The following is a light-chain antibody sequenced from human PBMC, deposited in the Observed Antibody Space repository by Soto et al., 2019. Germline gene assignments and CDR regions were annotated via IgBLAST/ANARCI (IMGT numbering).Light chain of an antibody. V-gene: IGKV1-39*01. CDR1: QSISSY. Sequence: DIQMTQSPSSQSASVGDRVTITCRASQSISSYLNWYQQKPGKAPKLLIYAASSLQSGVPSRFSGSGSGTDFTLTISSLQPEDFATYYCQQSYSTHPLTFGGGTKVEIK. CDR3: QQSYSTHPLT. CDR2: AAS. J-gene: IGKJ4*01.